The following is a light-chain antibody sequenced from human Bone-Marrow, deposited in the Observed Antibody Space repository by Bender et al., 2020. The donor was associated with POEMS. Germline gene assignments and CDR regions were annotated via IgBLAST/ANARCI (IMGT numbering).Light chain of an antibody. CDR1: SSDVGNYNL. CDR2: EGT. CDR3: CAYANIHVI. J-gene: IGLJ2*01. V-gene: IGLV2-23*01. Sequence: QSALTQPASVSGSPGQSITISCTGTSSDVGNYNLVSWYQQHPGKAPKLIIYEGTKRPSGVSYRFSGSNSGNTASLTISGLQADDEADYYCCAYANIHVIFGGGTKLTV.